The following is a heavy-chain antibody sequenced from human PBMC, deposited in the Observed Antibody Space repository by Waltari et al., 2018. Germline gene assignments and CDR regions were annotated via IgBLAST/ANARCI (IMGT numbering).Heavy chain of an antibody. Sequence: QVQLQESGPGLVKPSETLSLTCDVSGYSINSGYYWGWIRQSPGKGREWIATIYHGGDTFYNPSLKSRVTISMDTSKNQFSLKLNSVTAADTAVYYCSRQVLGYCTSAACRRLESWGQGTLVTVSS. CDR2: IYHGGDT. D-gene: IGHD2-2*03. CDR3: SRQVLGYCTSAACRRLES. V-gene: IGHV4-38-2*01. CDR1: GYSINSGYY. J-gene: IGHJ4*02.